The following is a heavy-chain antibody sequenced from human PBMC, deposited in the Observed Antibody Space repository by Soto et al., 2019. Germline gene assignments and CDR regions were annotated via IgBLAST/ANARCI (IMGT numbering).Heavy chain of an antibody. V-gene: IGHV5-10-1*01. Sequence: PGESLKISCKGSGYSFTTYWISWVRQMPGKGLEWMGRIDPSDSYTNYSPSFQGHVTISADKSISTAYLQWSSLKASDTAMYYCARHFPGVDRAMGVDYWGQGTLVTVSS. CDR1: GYSFTTYW. J-gene: IGHJ4*02. D-gene: IGHD5-18*01. CDR3: ARHFPGVDRAMGVDY. CDR2: IDPSDSYT.